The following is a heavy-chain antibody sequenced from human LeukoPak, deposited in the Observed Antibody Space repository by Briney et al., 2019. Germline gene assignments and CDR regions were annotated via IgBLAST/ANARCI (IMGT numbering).Heavy chain of an antibody. Sequence: GRSLRLSWATSGFTFSDYYMSWIRQAPGKWLEWGSYISSSSTYTKYADSVKGRFTIFRDNAKNSLLLQMNSLRAEDTAVYYCARAGGGSASYFAYWGQGALVTVSS. V-gene: IGHV3-11*05. CDR3: ARAGGGSASYFAY. CDR1: GFTFSDYY. CDR2: ISSSSTYT. D-gene: IGHD6-19*01. J-gene: IGHJ4*02.